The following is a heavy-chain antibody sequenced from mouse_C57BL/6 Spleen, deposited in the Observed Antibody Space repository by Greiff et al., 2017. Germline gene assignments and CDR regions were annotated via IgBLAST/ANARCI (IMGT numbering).Heavy chain of an antibody. J-gene: IGHJ3*01. CDR3: ASLRRDRFAY. D-gene: IGHD2-12*01. CDR1: GFSLTSYG. Sequence: VKVEESGPGLVAPSQSLSITCTVSGFSLTSYGVDWVRQSPGKGLEWLGVIWGVGSTNYNSALKSRLSISKDNSKSQVFLKMNSLQTDDTAMYYCASLRRDRFAYWGQGTLVTVSA. V-gene: IGHV2-6*01. CDR2: IWGVGST.